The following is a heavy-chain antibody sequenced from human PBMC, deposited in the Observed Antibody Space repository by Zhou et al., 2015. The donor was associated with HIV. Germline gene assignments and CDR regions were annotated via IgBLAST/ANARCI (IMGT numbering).Heavy chain of an antibody. V-gene: IGHV1-46*01. CDR1: GYTFTSYY. Sequence: QVQLVQSGAEVKKPGASVKVSCKASGYTFTSYYMHWVRQAPGQGLEWMGIINPSGGSTSYAQKFQGRVTMTRDTSTSTVYMELSSLRSEDTAVYYCARVKGDYGSGSCLDYVGPGNPGHRL. CDR3: ARVKGDYGSGSCLDY. CDR2: INPSGGST. J-gene: IGHJ4*02. D-gene: IGHD3-10*01.